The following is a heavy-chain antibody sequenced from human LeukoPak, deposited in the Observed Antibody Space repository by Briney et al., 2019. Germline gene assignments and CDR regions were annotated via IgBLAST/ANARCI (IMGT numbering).Heavy chain of an antibody. CDR3: ARGYGDSIHFDY. CDR1: GFTFGSYW. D-gene: IGHD4-17*01. J-gene: IGHJ4*02. V-gene: IGHV3-7*04. Sequence: PGGSLRLSCAASGFTFGSYWMNWVRQAPGKGLEWVANIKQDGSDKYYVDSVKGRFTISRDNAKISLLLQMNSLRAEDTAVYYCARGYGDSIHFDYWGQGTLVTVSS. CDR2: IKQDGSDK.